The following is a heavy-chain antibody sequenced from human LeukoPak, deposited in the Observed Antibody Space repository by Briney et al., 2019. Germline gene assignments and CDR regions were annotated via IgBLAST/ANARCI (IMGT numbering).Heavy chain of an antibody. Sequence: SETLSLTCTVSGGSISSSSYYWGWIRQPPGKGLEWIGEINHSGSTNYNPSLKSRVTISVDTSKNQFSLKLSSVTAADTAVYYCARYKPSMVRGVILDYWGQGTLVTVSS. D-gene: IGHD3-10*01. J-gene: IGHJ4*02. CDR1: GGSISSSSYY. CDR3: ARYKPSMVRGVILDY. CDR2: INHSGST. V-gene: IGHV4-39*07.